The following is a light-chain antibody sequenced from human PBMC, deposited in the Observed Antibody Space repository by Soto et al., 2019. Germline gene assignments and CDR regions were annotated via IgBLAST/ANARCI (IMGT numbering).Light chain of an antibody. CDR2: AAT. Sequence: DIQTTQSPSSLSASLGDRVTITCRASQDISYYLVWFQQKPGKAPRSLIHAATRLQSGVPSKFSGSGSGTDFTLTITSLQPEDFATYYCQQYDTYPHTFGQGTKLEI. J-gene: IGKJ2*01. CDR3: QQYDTYPHT. CDR1: QDISYY. V-gene: IGKV1-16*02.